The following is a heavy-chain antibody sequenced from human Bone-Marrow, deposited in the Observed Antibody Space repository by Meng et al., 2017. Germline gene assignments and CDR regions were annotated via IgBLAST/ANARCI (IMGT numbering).Heavy chain of an antibody. CDR2: INPKSGDT. CDR1: GYTFPDYY. V-gene: IGHV1-2*06. CDR3: ARDEDISAAGKLFGDY. Sequence: VERGESGAEVKKPGASVKVSFKASGYTFPDYYLHWVRRALGQGLEWMGRINPKSGDTHYAQKFQGRVTMTGDTSISTAYMELSGLRSDDTAMYYCARDEDISAAGKLFGDYWGQGTLVTASS. J-gene: IGHJ4*02. D-gene: IGHD6-13*01.